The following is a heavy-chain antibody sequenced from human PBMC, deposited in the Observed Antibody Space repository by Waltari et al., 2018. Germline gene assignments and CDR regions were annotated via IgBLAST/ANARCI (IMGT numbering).Heavy chain of an antibody. CDR1: GFTFSSYS. D-gene: IGHD3-22*01. CDR3: AREMEMIVVVTKEYNWFDP. Sequence: EVQLVESGGGLVKPGGSLRLSCAASGFTFSSYSMNWVRQAPGKGLEWVSSISSSSSYINYADSVKGRFTISRENAKNSLYLQMNSLRAEDTAVYYCAREMEMIVVVTKEYNWFDPWGQGTLVTVSS. V-gene: IGHV3-21*01. J-gene: IGHJ5*02. CDR2: ISSSSSYI.